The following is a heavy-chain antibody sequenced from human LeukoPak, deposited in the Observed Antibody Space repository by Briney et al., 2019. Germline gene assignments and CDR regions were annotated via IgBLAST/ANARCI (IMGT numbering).Heavy chain of an antibody. Sequence: SETLSLTCAVYGGSFSGYYWSWIRQPPGKGLEWIGEINHSGSTNYNPSLKSRVTISVDTSKSQFSLKLSSVTAADTAVYYCARARGWLRPSGYYYYYMDVWGKGTTVTVSS. CDR1: GGSFSGYY. D-gene: IGHD5-12*01. J-gene: IGHJ6*03. CDR2: INHSGST. CDR3: ARARGWLRPSGYYYYYMDV. V-gene: IGHV4-34*01.